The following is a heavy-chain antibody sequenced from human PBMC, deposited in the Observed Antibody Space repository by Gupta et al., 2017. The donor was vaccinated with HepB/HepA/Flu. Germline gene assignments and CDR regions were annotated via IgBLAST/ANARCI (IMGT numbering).Heavy chain of an antibody. J-gene: IGHJ4*02. CDR3: AVNPREQSRAECSRATCYVPADY. Sequence: EVQLLDSGGGLVQPGGSLTLSCEASGFTFSSHAMNWVRQAPGRRREWVSSISDSGTNTYYTDSVRGRFTVSRDNSKNILYLQMNSLRVEDTATYNCAVNPREQSRAECSRATCYVPADYWGQGTLLTVSS. CDR2: ISDSGTNT. V-gene: IGHV3-23*01. CDR1: GFTFSSHA. D-gene: IGHD2-15*01.